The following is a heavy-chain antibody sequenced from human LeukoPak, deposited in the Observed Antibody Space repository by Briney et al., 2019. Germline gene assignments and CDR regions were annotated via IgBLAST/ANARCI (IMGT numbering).Heavy chain of an antibody. CDR3: ARANMVRPLDLYYYYMDV. J-gene: IGHJ6*03. V-gene: IGHV4-38-2*02. Sequence: SETLSLTCTVSGYSISSGYYWGWIRQSPGKGLEWIGSIHHSGITYYNPSLKSRVTISVDTSKNQVSLKLSSVTAADTAVYYCARANMVRPLDLYYYYMDVWGKGTTVTISS. CDR2: IHHSGIT. CDR1: GYSISSGYY. D-gene: IGHD2/OR15-2a*01.